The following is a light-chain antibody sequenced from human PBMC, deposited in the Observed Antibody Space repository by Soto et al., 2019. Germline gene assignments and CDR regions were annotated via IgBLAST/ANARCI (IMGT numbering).Light chain of an antibody. CDR2: GAS. J-gene: IGKJ2*01. CDR3: QQYGSSPPT. CDR1: QSVHNNY. Sequence: EIVLTQSPGTLSLSPGERATLSCRASQSVHNNYLTWYQQKPGQAPRLLIYGASSRAAGVPDRFSGSGSGTDCTLTISRLEPEDLAVYYCQQYGSSPPTFGQGTNLEIK. V-gene: IGKV3-20*01.